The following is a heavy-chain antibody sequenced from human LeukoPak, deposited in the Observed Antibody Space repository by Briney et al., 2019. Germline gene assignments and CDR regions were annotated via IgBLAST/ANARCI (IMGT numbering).Heavy chain of an antibody. Sequence: GASVKVSCKTSGYTFTGDYMHWVRQAPGQGLEWMGWINPNSGGTNYAQKFQGRVTMTRDMSTSTVYMELSSLRSEDTAVYYCARANDSSGYPSGYWGQGTLVTVSS. V-gene: IGHV1-2*02. D-gene: IGHD3-22*01. CDR3: ARANDSSGYPSGY. CDR1: GYTFTGDY. J-gene: IGHJ4*02. CDR2: INPNSGGT.